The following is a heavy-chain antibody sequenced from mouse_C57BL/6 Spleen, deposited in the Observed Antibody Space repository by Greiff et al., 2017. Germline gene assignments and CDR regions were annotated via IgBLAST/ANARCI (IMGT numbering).Heavy chain of an antibody. CDR1: GFTFSSYA. CDR2: ISDGGSYT. V-gene: IGHV5-4*03. D-gene: IGHD2-1*01. Sequence: EVKLMESGGGLVKPGGSLKLSCAASGFTFSSYAMSWVRQTPEKRLEWVATISDGGSYTYYPDNVKGRFTISRDNAKNNLYLQMSHLKSEDTAMYYCARASSDGNYYFDYWGQGTTLTVSS. CDR3: ARASSDGNYYFDY. J-gene: IGHJ2*01.